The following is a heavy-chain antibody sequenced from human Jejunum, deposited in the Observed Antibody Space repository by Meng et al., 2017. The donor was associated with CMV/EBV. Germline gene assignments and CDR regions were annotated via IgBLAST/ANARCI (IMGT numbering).Heavy chain of an antibody. V-gene: IGHV3-23*01. CDR3: AKDRAGANPDYYDY. CDR2: IGGSGGST. Sequence: SGFTFSNYAMTWVRQAPGKGLEWVSGIGGSGGSTNYADSVKGRFSISRDNSKNTLYLQMNSLRAEDTTIYYCAKDRAGANPDYYDYWGQGTLVTVSS. CDR1: GFTFSNYA. J-gene: IGHJ4*02. D-gene: IGHD1-26*01.